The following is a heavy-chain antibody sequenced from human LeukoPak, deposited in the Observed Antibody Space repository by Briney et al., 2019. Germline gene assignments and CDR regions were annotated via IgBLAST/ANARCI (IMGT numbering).Heavy chain of an antibody. CDR1: GGSISSGDYY. J-gene: IGHJ5*02. CDR3: AKAMAKYNWFDP. D-gene: IGHD3-10*01. V-gene: IGHV4-30-4*02. Sequence: SETLSLTCTVSGGSISSGDYYWSWIRQPPGKGLEWIGYIYYSGSTYYNPSLKSRVTISVDTSKNQFSLKLSSVTAADTAVYYCAKAMAKYNWFDPWGQGTLVTVSS. CDR2: IYYSGST.